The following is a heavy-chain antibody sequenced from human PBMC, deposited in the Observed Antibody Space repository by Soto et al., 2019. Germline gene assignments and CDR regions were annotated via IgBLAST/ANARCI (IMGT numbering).Heavy chain of an antibody. D-gene: IGHD3-3*01. CDR3: ARDQSITIFGVVIKTPVYYYGMDV. CDR1: GDSVSSNSAA. J-gene: IGHJ6*02. V-gene: IGHV6-1*01. Sequence: SRTLSLTCAISGDSVSSNSAAWNWIRQSPSGGLEWLGRTYYRSKWYNDYAVSVKSRITINPDTSKNQFSLQLNSVTPEDTAVYYCARDQSITIFGVVIKTPVYYYGMDVWGQGTTVTVSS. CDR2: TYYRSKWYN.